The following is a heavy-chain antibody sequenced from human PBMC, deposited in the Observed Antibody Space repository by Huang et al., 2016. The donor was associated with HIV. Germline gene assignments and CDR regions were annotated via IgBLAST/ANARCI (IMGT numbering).Heavy chain of an antibody. CDR1: GYTLPDYQ. CDR2: INPNTGNP. J-gene: IGHJ4*02. D-gene: IGHD3-22*01. Sequence: QVQLVQSGSELKKPGASVKVSCKVSGYTLPDYQISWVRQAPGQGLEWMGGINPNTGNPTDAQVFTGRFVFSLDTSVSTAYLQISSLKAEDTAVYFCARDSGYYRYFDYWGQGTLVTVSS. CDR3: ARDSGYYRYFDY. V-gene: IGHV7-4-1*02.